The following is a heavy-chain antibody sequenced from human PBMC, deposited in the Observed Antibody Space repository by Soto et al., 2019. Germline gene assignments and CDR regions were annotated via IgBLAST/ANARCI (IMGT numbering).Heavy chain of an antibody. CDR1: GGSISSYY. J-gene: IGHJ6*02. V-gene: IGHV4-59*01. CDR2: IYYSGST. D-gene: IGHD6-13*01. Sequence: SETLSLTRTVSGGSISSYYWSWIRQPPGKGLEWIGYIYYSGSTNYNPTLKSRVTISVDTSKDQFSPKLSSVTAADTAVYYCARDAQAAAGFGLGHYYYYYGMDVWGQGTTVTVSS. CDR3: ARDAQAAAGFGLGHYYYYYGMDV.